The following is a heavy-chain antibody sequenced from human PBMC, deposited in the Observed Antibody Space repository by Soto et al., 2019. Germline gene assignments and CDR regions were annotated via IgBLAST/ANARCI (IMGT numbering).Heavy chain of an antibody. CDR2: ISAYNGNT. D-gene: IGHD6-13*01. CDR1: DYTFTSYD. CDR3: ARDLALFIAAAGPQGDY. V-gene: IGHV1-18*01. J-gene: IGHJ4*02. Sequence: QVQLVQSGAEVKKPGASVKVSCKASDYTFTSYDISWVRQAPGQGLEWMGWISAYNGNTNYAQKLQGRVTMTTDTSTSTAYMELRSLRSDDTAVYYCARDLALFIAAAGPQGDYWGQGTLVTVSS.